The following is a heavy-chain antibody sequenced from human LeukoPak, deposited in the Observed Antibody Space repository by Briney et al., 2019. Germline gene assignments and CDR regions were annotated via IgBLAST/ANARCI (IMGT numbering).Heavy chain of an antibody. CDR2: IWYDGSYK. Sequence: PGGSLRLSCVASGFTFSNYGMHWVRQAPGKGLDWVAVIWYDGSYKYYADSVKGRFTISRENPKNTLYLQMNSLRAEDTGTYYCAKVVQYTASTGTGLDYWGQGTLVTVSS. D-gene: IGHD6-13*01. CDR1: GFTFSNYG. CDR3: AKVVQYTASTGTGLDY. V-gene: IGHV3-33*06. J-gene: IGHJ4*02.